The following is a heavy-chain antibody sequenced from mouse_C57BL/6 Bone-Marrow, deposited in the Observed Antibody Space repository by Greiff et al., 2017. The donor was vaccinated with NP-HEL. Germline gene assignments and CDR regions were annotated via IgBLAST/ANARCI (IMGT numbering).Heavy chain of an antibody. J-gene: IGHJ2*01. V-gene: IGHV1-81*01. CDR3: ARELFFYYFDY. CDR2: IYPRSGNT. Sequence: QVQLQQSGAELARPGASVKLSCKASGYTFTSYGISGVKQRTGQGLEWIGEIYPRSGNTYYNEKFKGKATLTADKSSSTAYMELRSLTSEDSAVYFCARELFFYYFDYWGQGTTLTVSS. CDR1: GYTFTSYG. D-gene: IGHD4-1*01.